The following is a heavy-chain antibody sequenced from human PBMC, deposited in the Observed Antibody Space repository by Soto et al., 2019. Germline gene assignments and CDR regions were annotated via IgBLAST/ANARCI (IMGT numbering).Heavy chain of an antibody. V-gene: IGHV4-59*01. Sequence: SETLSLTCTVSGGSISSYYWSWIRQPPGKGLEWIGYIYYSGSTNYNPSLKSRVTISVDTSKNQFSLKLSSVTAADTAVYYCARRYSSGWHWGFDYWGQGTLVTVSS. D-gene: IGHD6-19*01. J-gene: IGHJ4*02. CDR3: ARRYSSGWHWGFDY. CDR2: IYYSGST. CDR1: GGSISSYY.